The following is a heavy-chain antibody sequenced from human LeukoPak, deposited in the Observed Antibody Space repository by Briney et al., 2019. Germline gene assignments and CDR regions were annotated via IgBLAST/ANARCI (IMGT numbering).Heavy chain of an antibody. CDR1: GGSISSGSSY. V-gene: IGHV4-30-4*08. CDR3: ARGSGSYFFDY. Sequence: PSETLSLTCTVSGGSISSGSSYWSWIRQPPGKGLEWIGYIYYSGSTYYNPSLKSRVTISVDTSKNQFSLKLSSVTAADTAVYYCARGSGSYFFDYWGQGTLVTVSS. D-gene: IGHD3-10*01. J-gene: IGHJ4*02. CDR2: IYYSGST.